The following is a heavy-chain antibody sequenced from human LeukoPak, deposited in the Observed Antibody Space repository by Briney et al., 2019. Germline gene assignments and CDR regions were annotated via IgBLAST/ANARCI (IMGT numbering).Heavy chain of an antibody. Sequence: SETLSLTCTVSGGSISSGGYYWSWIRQPPGKGLEWIGYIYHSGSTYYNPSLKSRVTISVDRSKNQFSLKLSSVTAADTAVYYCARDYPSPYFYGSGSYPPIYFDYWGQGTLVPVSS. CDR3: ARDYPSPYFYGSGSYPPIYFDY. CDR2: IYHSGST. J-gene: IGHJ4*02. CDR1: GGSISSGGYY. V-gene: IGHV4-30-2*01. D-gene: IGHD3-10*01.